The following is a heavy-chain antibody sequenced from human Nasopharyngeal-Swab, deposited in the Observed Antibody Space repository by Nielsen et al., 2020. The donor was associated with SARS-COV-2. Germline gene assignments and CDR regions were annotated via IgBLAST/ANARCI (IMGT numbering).Heavy chain of an antibody. D-gene: IGHD1-26*01. CDR2: ISYSGGT. CDR1: GGSFSTNY. V-gene: IGHV4-59*01. Sequence: SETLSLTCSVSGGSFSTNYWNWIRQPPGKGLEWIGYISYSGGTTYNPSLNSRVTISLDTSKNQFSLRLSSGTSADTAVYYCARSLVGVSRHFDYWGQGALVTVSS. CDR3: ARSLVGVSRHFDY. J-gene: IGHJ4*02.